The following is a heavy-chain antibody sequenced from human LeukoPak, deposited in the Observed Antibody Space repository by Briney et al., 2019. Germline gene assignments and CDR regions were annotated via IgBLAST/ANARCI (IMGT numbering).Heavy chain of an antibody. J-gene: IGHJ3*01. Sequence: PGGSLRLSCEASEFTFSSYWMHWVRQAPGKGLVSVSRINTDGSRTSYADSVKGRFTISRDNAKNTLYLQMNSLRAEDTAVYYCARVAVGQWLGGDLWGQGTMVTVSS. V-gene: IGHV3-74*01. D-gene: IGHD6-19*01. CDR2: INTDGSRT. CDR3: ARVAVGQWLGGDL. CDR1: EFTFSSYW.